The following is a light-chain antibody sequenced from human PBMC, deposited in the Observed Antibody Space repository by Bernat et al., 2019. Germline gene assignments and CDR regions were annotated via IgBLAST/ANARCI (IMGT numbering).Light chain of an antibody. CDR2: SAS. Sequence: DIQMTQSPTLFSASVGDKVTITCRASQDISISLAWFQQKPGRAPKSLIYSASILQSEFPSKFSGSGYGTDFSLTISSLHPGDSATYYCQQYHVYPPTFGQGTKVEIK. CDR1: QDISIS. CDR3: QQYHVYPPT. V-gene: IGKV1-16*02. J-gene: IGKJ1*01.